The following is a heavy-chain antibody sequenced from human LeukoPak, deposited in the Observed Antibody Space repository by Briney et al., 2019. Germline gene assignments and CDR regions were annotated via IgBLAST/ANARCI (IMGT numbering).Heavy chain of an antibody. V-gene: IGHV4-39*07. CDR3: ARGMVRGVIIGYYYYYMDV. CDR1: GGSISSSSYY. J-gene: IGHJ6*03. CDR2: INHSGST. Sequence: KASETLSLTCTVSGGSISSSSYYWSWIRQPPGKGLEWIGEINHSGSTNYNPSLKSRVTISVDTSKNQFSLKLSSVTAADTAVYYCARGMVRGVIIGYYYYYMDVWGKGTTVTVSS. D-gene: IGHD3-10*01.